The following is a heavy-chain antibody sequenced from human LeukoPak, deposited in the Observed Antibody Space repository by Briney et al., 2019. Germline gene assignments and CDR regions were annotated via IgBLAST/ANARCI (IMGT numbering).Heavy chain of an antibody. V-gene: IGHV3-7*01. CDR2: IKQDGSET. D-gene: IGHD3-3*01. J-gene: IGHJ4*02. Sequence: PGGSLRLSCAAPGFTFSNYWMSWVRRAPGKGLEWVANIKQDGSETYYVDCVRGGFTISRDNAKKSLYLQMNSLRAEDTAVYYCARDFWGAYRVDYFDYWGQGTVVAVSS. CDR1: GFTFSNYW. CDR3: ARDFWGAYRVDYFDY.